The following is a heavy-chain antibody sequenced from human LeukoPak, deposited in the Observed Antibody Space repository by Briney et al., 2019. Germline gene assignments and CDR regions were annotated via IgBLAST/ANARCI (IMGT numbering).Heavy chain of an antibody. CDR1: GDSLSSYY. J-gene: IGHJ6*02. D-gene: IGHD2-2*01. CDR2: IYYSECT. V-gene: IGHV4-59*01. Sequence: AEPLTLTCTVSGDSLSSYYWSWIRQPPGKGLEWIGYIYYSECTNYNTSLKSRVTISVDPSKNQSSLKLSSVAAEDTAVYYCARVGYCSSTSCPEDSYYGMDVWGQGTTVTVSS. CDR3: ARVGYCSSTSCPEDSYYGMDV.